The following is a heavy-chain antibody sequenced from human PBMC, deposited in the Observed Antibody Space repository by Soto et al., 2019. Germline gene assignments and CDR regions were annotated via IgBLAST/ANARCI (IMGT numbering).Heavy chain of an antibody. CDR3: AKDGTITILGVVIPAGMDV. J-gene: IGHJ6*02. Sequence: PGGFLRLSCAASGFTFSSYGMHWVRQAPGKGLEWVAVISYDGSNKYYADSVKGRFTISRDNSKNTLYLQMNSLRAEDTAVYYCAKDGTITILGVVIPAGMDVWGQGTTVTVSS. D-gene: IGHD3-3*01. V-gene: IGHV3-30*18. CDR2: ISYDGSNK. CDR1: GFTFSSYG.